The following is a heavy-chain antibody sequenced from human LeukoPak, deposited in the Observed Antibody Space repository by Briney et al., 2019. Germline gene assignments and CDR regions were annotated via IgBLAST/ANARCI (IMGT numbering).Heavy chain of an antibody. J-gene: IGHJ5*02. Sequence: ASVKVSCKASGYTFTSYDINWVRQATGQGLEWMGWMNPNSGNTGYAQKFQGRVTMTRNTSISTAYMELSSLRSEDTAVYYCARSPYYDFWSGYYGGSDWFDPWGQGTLVTVSS. V-gene: IGHV1-8*01. D-gene: IGHD3-3*01. CDR1: GYTFTSYD. CDR3: ARSPYYDFWSGYYGGSDWFDP. CDR2: MNPNSGNT.